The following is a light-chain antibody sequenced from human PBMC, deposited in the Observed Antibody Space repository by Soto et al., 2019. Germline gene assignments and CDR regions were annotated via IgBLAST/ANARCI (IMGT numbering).Light chain of an antibody. Sequence: EIVLTQSPGTLSLSPGERATLSCRASQSVSASYLAWYQQKPGQAPRLLIYGASNRATGIPDRLSASGSGTDFTLTISRLEPEDSAIYYCQQFVTSPWTFGQGTKGNIK. CDR3: QQFVTSPWT. CDR1: QSVSASY. V-gene: IGKV3-20*01. J-gene: IGKJ1*01. CDR2: GAS.